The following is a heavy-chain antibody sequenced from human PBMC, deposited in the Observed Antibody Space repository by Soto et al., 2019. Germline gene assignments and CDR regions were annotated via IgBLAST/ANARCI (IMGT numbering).Heavy chain of an antibody. Sequence: QVQLVQSGAEVKKPGASVKVSCKASGYTFSSYEINWVRQATGQGLEWMGWMNPNSGNTGYAQKFQGRVTMNSSTSISTAYMDLSSLRSEDTALYYCARGPHSSSAFDIWGQGTMVTVSS. CDR3: ARGPHSSSAFDI. V-gene: IGHV1-8*01. CDR1: GYTFSSYE. CDR2: MNPNSGNT. D-gene: IGHD2-15*01. J-gene: IGHJ3*02.